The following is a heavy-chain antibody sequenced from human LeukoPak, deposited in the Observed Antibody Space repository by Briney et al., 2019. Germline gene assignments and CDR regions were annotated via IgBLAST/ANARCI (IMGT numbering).Heavy chain of an antibody. V-gene: IGHV1-18*01. Sequence: ASVKVSCKASGYTFTSYGISWVRQAPGQGLEWMGWISAYNGNTNYAQKLQGRVTMTTDTSTSTAYMELRSLRSDDTAVYYCARNSDLGYCSGGSCYSGDYWGQGTLVTVSS. CDR3: ARNSDLGYCSGGSCYSGDY. D-gene: IGHD2-15*01. CDR1: GYTFTSYG. J-gene: IGHJ4*02. CDR2: ISAYNGNT.